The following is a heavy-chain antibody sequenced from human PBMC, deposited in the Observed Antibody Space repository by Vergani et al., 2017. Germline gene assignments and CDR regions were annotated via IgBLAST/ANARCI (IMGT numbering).Heavy chain of an antibody. D-gene: IGHD3-10*01. J-gene: IGHJ6*04. CDR3: AREKYAPGNDPVYFYYGMDV. V-gene: IGHV1-69*12. CDR1: GGTFGRHA. CDR2: IIPMFGTT. Sequence: QFQLVQSGNEVKKPGSSVKISCEASGGTFGRHAISWVRQAPGAGLEWMGGIIPMFGTTSYPQKFQGRVTISADASTRTVYMEVSSLSVEDTALYYCAREKYAPGNDPVYFYYGMDVWGEGTTVTVSS.